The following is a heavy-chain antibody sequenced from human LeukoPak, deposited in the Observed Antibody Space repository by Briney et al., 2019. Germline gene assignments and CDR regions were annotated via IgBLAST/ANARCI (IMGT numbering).Heavy chain of an antibody. CDR3: ARDHYYDSSGHDY. V-gene: IGHV3-7*01. J-gene: IGHJ4*02. CDR2: FNKDGTEK. D-gene: IGHD3-22*01. Sequence: SFNKDGTEKYYVDSVKGRFTISRDNTKNSLYLQMNSLRAEDTAVFYCARDHYYDSSGHDYWGQGTLVTVSS.